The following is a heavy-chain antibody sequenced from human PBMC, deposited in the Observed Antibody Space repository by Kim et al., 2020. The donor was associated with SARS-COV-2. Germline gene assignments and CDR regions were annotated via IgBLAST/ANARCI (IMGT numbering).Heavy chain of an antibody. CDR2: ISYDGSNK. J-gene: IGHJ4*02. V-gene: IGHV3-30-3*01. CDR1: GFTFSSYA. CDR3: ARDRYYDFWSGPSERGGGSDY. D-gene: IGHD3-3*01. Sequence: GGSLRLSCAASGFTFSSYAMHWVRQAPGKGLEWVAVISYDGSNKYYADSVKGRFTISRDNSKNTLYLQMNSLRAEDTAVYYCARDRYYDFWSGPSERGGGSDYWGQGTLVTVSS.